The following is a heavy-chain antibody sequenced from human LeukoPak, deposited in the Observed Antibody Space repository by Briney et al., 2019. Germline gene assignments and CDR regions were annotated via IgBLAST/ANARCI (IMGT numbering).Heavy chain of an antibody. D-gene: IGHD3-3*01. CDR1: GYTFTGYY. J-gene: IGHJ5*02. CDR3: ARDPFWSGYYKGMGFDP. CDR2: INPNSGGT. Sequence: ASVKVSCKASGYTFTGYYMHWVRQAPGQGLEWMGWINPNSGGTNYAQMFQGRVTMTRDTSISTAYMELSRLRSDDTAVYYCARDPFWSGYYKGMGFDPWGQGTLVTVSS. V-gene: IGHV1-2*02.